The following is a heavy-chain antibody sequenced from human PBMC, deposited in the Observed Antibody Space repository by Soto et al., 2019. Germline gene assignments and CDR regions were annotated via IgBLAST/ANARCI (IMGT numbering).Heavy chain of an antibody. CDR1: DGSRSNVDYY. D-gene: IGHD6-19*01. Sequence: PSETLSLRCTVSDGSRSNVDYYWSCIHQPPGKGLEWIGYIYYSGSTYYNPSLKSRVTISVDTSKNQFSLKLSSVTAADTAVYYCAREGSGWPYFDYWGQGTLVTVSS. J-gene: IGHJ4*02. CDR2: IYYSGST. V-gene: IGHV4-30-4*01. CDR3: AREGSGWPYFDY.